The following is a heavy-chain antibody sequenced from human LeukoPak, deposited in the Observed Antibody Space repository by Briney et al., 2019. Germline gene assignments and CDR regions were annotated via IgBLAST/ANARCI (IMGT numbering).Heavy chain of an antibody. CDR3: ARAAGSFDY. CDR2: IYASGST. Sequence: SETLSLTCTVSGGSIRSGSYFWNWIRQPAGKGLEWIGRIYASGSTNYNPSLKSRVTISVDTSKNQFSLKLSSVTAADTAVYYCARAAGSFDYWGQGTLVTVSS. CDR1: GGSIRSGSYF. V-gene: IGHV4-61*02. D-gene: IGHD3-10*01. J-gene: IGHJ4*02.